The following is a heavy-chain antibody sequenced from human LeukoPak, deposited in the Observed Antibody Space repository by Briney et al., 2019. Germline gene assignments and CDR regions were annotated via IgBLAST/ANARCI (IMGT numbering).Heavy chain of an antibody. V-gene: IGHV3-21*01. D-gene: IGHD4-23*01. CDR2: ISSSSSYI. CDR3: ARVSTVGTDAFDI. J-gene: IGHJ3*02. CDR1: GFTFSSYS. Sequence: GGSLRLSCAASGFTFSSYSMNWVRQAPGKGLEWVSSISSSSSYIYYADSVKGRFTISRGNAKNSLYLQMNSLRAEDTAVYYCARVSTVGTDAFDIWGQGTMVTVSS.